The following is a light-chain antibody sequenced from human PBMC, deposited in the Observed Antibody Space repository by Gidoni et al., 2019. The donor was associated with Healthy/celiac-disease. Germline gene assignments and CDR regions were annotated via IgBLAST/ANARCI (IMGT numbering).Light chain of an antibody. CDR3: QQANSSPLT. J-gene: IGKJ4*01. CDR2: SAS. CDR1: QGISSW. V-gene: IGKV1-12*01. Sequence: DIQMNQAPSSVSASVGDRVTITGRASQGISSWLAWYQQKPGQAPRLLIYSASTLYTGVPSRSIGSGSGTDFTLTISSLQPEDFATYYCQQANSSPLTFGGGPKVEIK.